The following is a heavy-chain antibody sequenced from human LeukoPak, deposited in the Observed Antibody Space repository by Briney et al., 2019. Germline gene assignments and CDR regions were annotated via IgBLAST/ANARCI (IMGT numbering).Heavy chain of an antibody. CDR1: GGSFSGYY. CDR3: ARFSTYDSKPDI. D-gene: IGHD3-22*01. J-gene: IGHJ3*02. Sequence: SETLSLTCAVYGGSFSGYYWSWIRQPPGKGLEWIGEINHSGSTNYNPSLKSRVTISVDTSKNQFSLKLSSVTAADTAVYYCARFSTYDSKPDIWGQGTMVTVFS. CDR2: INHSGST. V-gene: IGHV4-34*01.